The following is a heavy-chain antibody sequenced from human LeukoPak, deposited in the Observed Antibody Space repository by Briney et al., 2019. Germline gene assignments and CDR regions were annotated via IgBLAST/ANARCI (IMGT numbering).Heavy chain of an antibody. Sequence: GASVKVSCKASGYTFTGHYMHWVRQAPGQGLEWMGWINPNSGGTNYAQKFQGRVTMTRDTSISTAYMELSRLRSDDTAVYYCARDDSSGYYYGYWGQGTLVTVSS. CDR1: GYTFTGHY. CDR2: INPNSGGT. CDR3: ARDDSSGYYYGY. J-gene: IGHJ4*02. V-gene: IGHV1-2*02. D-gene: IGHD3-22*01.